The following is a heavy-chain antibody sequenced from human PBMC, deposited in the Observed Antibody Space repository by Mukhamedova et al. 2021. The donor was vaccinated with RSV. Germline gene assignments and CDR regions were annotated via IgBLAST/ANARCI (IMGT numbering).Heavy chain of an antibody. Sequence: EWVAVISYDGSNKYYADSVKGRFTISRDNSKNTLYLQMNSLRAEDTAVYYCARGRSSSAGAFDYWGQGTLVTFSS. V-gene: IGHV3-30-3*01. CDR2: ISYDGSNK. CDR3: ARGRSSSAGAFDY. J-gene: IGHJ4*02. D-gene: IGHD6-6*01.